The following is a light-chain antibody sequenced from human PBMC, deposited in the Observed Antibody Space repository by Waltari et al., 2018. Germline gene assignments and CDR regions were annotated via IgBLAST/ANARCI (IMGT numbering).Light chain of an antibody. CDR2: NTN. CDR3: ATWDDSLSSPWV. V-gene: IGLV1-44*01. CDR1: YSNSGGNP. Sequence: QSVLTQPPSASGIPGPSVTISCSGDYSNSGGNPVSWYQQFPGTAPKLLMYNTNQRPSGVPDRFSGSKSGTSASLAISGLQSEDEADYYCATWDDSLSSPWVFGGGTKLTVL. J-gene: IGLJ3*02.